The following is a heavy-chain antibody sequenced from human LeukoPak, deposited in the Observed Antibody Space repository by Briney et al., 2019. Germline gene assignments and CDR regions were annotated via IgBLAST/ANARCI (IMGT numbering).Heavy chain of an antibody. Sequence: PSETLSLTCTVSGGSISSRSYYWGWIRQPPGKGLEWIGSIYYSGSTYYNPSLKSRVTISVDTSKNQFSLKLSSVTAADTAVYYCASGLSNGYCSGGSCYPGYDDAFDIWGQGTMVTVSS. CDR1: GGSISSRSYY. V-gene: IGHV4-39*01. D-gene: IGHD2-15*01. J-gene: IGHJ3*02. CDR2: IYYSGST. CDR3: ASGLSNGYCSGGSCYPGYDDAFDI.